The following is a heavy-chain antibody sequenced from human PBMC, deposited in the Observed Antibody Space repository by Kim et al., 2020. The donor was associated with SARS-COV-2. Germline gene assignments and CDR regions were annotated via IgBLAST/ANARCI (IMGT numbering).Heavy chain of an antibody. J-gene: IGHJ2*01. V-gene: IGHV4-30-2*01. Sequence: YYNPSLKSRVTISVDRSKNQFSLKLSSVTAADTAVYYCARLVTTNWYFDLWGRGTLVTVSS. D-gene: IGHD4-4*01. CDR3: ARLVTTNWYFDL.